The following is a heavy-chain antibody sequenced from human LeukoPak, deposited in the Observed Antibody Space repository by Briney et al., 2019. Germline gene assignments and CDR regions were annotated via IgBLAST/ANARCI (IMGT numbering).Heavy chain of an antibody. CDR1: GFTSSSYW. J-gene: IGHJ4*02. CDR3: AKYGPQDSGSSHFDY. Sequence: GGSLRLSCAASGFTSSSYWMSWVRQAPGKGLEWVANIKKDGSEKYYVDSVKGRFTISRDNAKNSLYLQMNSLRAEDTAIYYCAKYGPQDSGSSHFDYWGQGALVTVSS. V-gene: IGHV3-7*03. CDR2: IKKDGSEK. D-gene: IGHD1-26*01.